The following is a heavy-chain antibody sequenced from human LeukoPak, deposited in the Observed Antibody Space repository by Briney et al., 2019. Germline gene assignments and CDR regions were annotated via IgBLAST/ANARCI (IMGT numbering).Heavy chain of an antibody. Sequence: PSETLSLTCTVSGGSISSSSYYWSWIRQPPGKGLEWIGEINHSGTTNYNPSLKSRVTISVDTSKNQFSLKVTSMTAADTAVYYCARVGSSWDADDYWGQGALVTVSS. V-gene: IGHV4-39*07. CDR3: ARVGSSWDADDY. D-gene: IGHD6-13*01. CDR1: GGSISSSSYY. J-gene: IGHJ4*02. CDR2: INHSGTT.